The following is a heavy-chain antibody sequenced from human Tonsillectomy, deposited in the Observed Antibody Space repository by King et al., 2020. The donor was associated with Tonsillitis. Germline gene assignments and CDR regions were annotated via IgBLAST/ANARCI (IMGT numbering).Heavy chain of an antibody. V-gene: IGHV4-34*01. Sequence: VQLQQWGAGLLKPSEPLSLTCAVYGGSLSGYYWNWIRQPPGKGLEWIGEINHSGSTNYNSSLMSRVTISIDTTKKQFSLKLSSVTAADTAVYYCARDYDFLAGYHWYFDLWGRGTLVTVSS. CDR1: GGSLSGYY. CDR3: ARDYDFLAGYHWYFDL. D-gene: IGHD3-9*01. J-gene: IGHJ2*01. CDR2: INHSGST.